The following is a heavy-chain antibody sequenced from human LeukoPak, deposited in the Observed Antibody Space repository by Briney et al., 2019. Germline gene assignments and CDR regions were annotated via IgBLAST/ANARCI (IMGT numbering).Heavy chain of an antibody. CDR1: GGPISSTNW. CDR3: ARKIGSSGAFDI. CDR2: IYHSGST. D-gene: IGHD1-26*01. Sequence: SETLSLTCAVSGGPISSTNWWSWVRQPPGKGLEWIGEIYHSGSTNYNPSLRSRITISVDKSKDQFSLRLSSVTAADTTVYYCARKIGSSGAFDIWGQGTMVTVSS. V-gene: IGHV4-4*02. J-gene: IGHJ3*02.